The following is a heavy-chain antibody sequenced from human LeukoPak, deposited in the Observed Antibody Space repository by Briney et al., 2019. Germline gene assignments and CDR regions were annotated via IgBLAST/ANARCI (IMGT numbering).Heavy chain of an antibody. V-gene: IGHV1-2*06. J-gene: IGHJ3*02. D-gene: IGHD2-15*01. CDR3: TYCSGGSCYWDDAFDI. CDR2: INPNSGGT. Sequence: ASVKVSCKASGYTFTSYDINWVRQATGQGLEWMGRINPNSGGTNYAQKFQGRVTMTRDTSISTAYMELSRLRSDDTAVYYCTYCSGGSCYWDDAFDIWGQGTMVTVSS. CDR1: GYTFTSYD.